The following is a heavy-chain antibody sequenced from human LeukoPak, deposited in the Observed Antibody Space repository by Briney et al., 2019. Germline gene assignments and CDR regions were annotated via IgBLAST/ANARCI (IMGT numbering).Heavy chain of an antibody. CDR1: GFTFEIYW. Sequence: GGSLRLSCAASGFTFEIYWMSWVRQAPGKGLEWVANIRKDGSEKNYVDSVKGRFTISRDNAKNTVYLQMNSLRAEDTAVYYCARVLGSQIDYWGQGTLVTVSS. D-gene: IGHD3-10*01. V-gene: IGHV3-7*02. J-gene: IGHJ4*02. CDR2: IRKDGSEK. CDR3: ARVLGSQIDY.